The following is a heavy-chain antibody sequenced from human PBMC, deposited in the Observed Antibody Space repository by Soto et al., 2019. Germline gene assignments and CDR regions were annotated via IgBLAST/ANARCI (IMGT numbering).Heavy chain of an antibody. J-gene: IGHJ4*02. D-gene: IGHD2-21*01. CDR2: IMIGDGHT. Sequence: QVVQSGPEVKNPGTSVRVSCQTSGFTFSNSAVRWVRQARGQPLEWIGWIMIGDGHTKFAQKLQDRLTITRDFPPSTVRMELRSFISEDTAVSSCAAELYGRGACCHFKYWGQGALVTVSS. CDR3: AAELYGRGACCHFKY. CDR1: GFTFSNSA. V-gene: IGHV1-58*01.